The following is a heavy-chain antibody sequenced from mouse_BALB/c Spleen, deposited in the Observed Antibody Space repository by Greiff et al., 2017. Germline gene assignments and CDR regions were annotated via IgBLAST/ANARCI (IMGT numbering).Heavy chain of an antibody. CDR3: ARGYGLDY. CDR2: INPSTVYT. D-gene: IGHD1-1*01. V-gene: IGHV1-7*01. J-gene: IGHJ2*01. CDR1: GYTFTTYW. Sequence: QVQLKQSGAELAKPGASVKMSCKASGYTFTTYWMHWVKQRPGQGLEWIGYINPSTVYTEYNQKFKDKATLTADKSSSTAYMQLSSLTSEDSAVYYCARGYGLDYWGQGTTLTVSS.